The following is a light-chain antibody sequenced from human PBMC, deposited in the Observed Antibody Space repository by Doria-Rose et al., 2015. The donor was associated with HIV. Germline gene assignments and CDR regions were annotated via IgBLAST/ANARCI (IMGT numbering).Light chain of an antibody. CDR1: QSLLHSDGKTY. CDR2: XVS. J-gene: IGKJ5*01. CDR3: MQSIRSIT. V-gene: IGKV2D-29*02. Sequence: TQSPLSLSVTPGQPASISCNSSQSLLHSDGKTYLYWYLQKPGQSPQLLIYXVSTRXXRVPDRFNGSGSGTDFTLKISRVEAEDVGIYCCMQSIRSITFGQGTRLGIK.